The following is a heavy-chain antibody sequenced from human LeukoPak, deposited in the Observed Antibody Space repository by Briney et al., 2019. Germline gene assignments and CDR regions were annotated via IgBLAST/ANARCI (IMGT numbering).Heavy chain of an antibody. Sequence: GGSLRLSCAASGFTFSSYAMNLVRPAPGKGLEWGSAISGSGGSTYYADSVKGRLTISRDNSKNTLYLQMNSLRAEDTAVYYCARDCGSCYAKTHAFDIWGQGTMVTVSS. D-gene: IGHD2-15*01. J-gene: IGHJ3*02. V-gene: IGHV3-23*01. CDR2: ISGSGGST. CDR3: ARDCGSCYAKTHAFDI. CDR1: GFTFSSYA.